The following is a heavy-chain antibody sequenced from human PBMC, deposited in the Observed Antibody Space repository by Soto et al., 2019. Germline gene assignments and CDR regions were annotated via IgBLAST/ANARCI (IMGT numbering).Heavy chain of an antibody. CDR2: INPSCGRT. D-gene: IGHD3-3*01. V-gene: IGHV1-46*01. Sequence: VASVKVSGKASGYTFTSYYIHWVRQAHGQGLEGMGIINPSCGRTSYAQKFQGRVTMTRDTSTSTVYMELSSLRSEDTAVYYCDSKWYYDFWSGYIRPDYYSYGIEVWGPGTTVT. CDR3: DSKWYYDFWSGYIRPDYYSYGIEV. CDR1: GYTFTSYY. J-gene: IGHJ6*01.